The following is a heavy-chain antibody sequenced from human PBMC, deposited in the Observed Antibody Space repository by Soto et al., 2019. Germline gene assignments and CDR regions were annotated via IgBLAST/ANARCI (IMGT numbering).Heavy chain of an antibody. CDR2: IIPIFGTA. D-gene: IGHD3-3*01. J-gene: IGHJ6*02. CDR1: GGTFSSYA. CDR3: AREGAACWSGDCYYYGMDV. Sequence: SVKVSCKASGGTFSSYAISWVRQAPGQGLEWMGEIIPIFGTANYAQKFQGRVTITADNSTSTAYMELNSLRSEDTAVYYCAREGAACWSGDCYYYGMDVWGQGTTVTVSS. V-gene: IGHV1-69*06.